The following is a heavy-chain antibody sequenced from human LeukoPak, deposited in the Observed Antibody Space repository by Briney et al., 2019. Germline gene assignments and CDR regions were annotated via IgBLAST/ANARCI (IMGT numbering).Heavy chain of an antibody. D-gene: IGHD3-3*01. CDR2: IYYSGST. J-gene: IGHJ3*02. CDR1: GGSISSGDYY. V-gene: IGHV4-30-4*01. Sequence: SQTLSLTCTVSGGSISSGDYYWRWIRQPPGKGLEWIGYIYYSGSTYYNPSLKSRVTISVDTSKNQFSLKLSSVTAADTAVYYCAREVEWLLDSLPDDAFYIWGQGTMVTVSS. CDR3: AREVEWLLDSLPDDAFYI.